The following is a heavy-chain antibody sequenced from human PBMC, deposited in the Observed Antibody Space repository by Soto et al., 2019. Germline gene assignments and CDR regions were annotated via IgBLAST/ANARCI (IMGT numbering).Heavy chain of an antibody. J-gene: IGHJ6*02. CDR2: IWYDGSNK. V-gene: IGHV3-33*01. Sequence: GGSLILSCAASGFTFSSYCMHWVRQAPGKGLEWVAVIWYDGSNKYYADSVKGRFTISRDDSKSIAYLQMNSLKTEDTAVYYCTRDRIAFEVVAAIYYYYYYGMDVWGQGTTVTVSS. CDR3: TRDRIAFEVVAAIYYYYYYGMDV. D-gene: IGHD2-15*01. CDR1: GFTFSSYC.